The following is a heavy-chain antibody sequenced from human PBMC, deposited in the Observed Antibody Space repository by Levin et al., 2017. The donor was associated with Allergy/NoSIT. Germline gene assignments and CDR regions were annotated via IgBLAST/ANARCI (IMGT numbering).Heavy chain of an antibody. Sequence: LAGGSLRLSCAASGFTFSSDWMHWVRQAPGKGLVWVSSINSDGSSTSYADSVKGRFTISRDNAKNTLFLQMNSLRAEDTALYSCARDPQQWEFPIDYWGQGTLVTVSS. J-gene: IGHJ4*02. V-gene: IGHV3-74*01. CDR1: GFTFSSDW. CDR3: ARDPQQWEFPIDY. CDR2: INSDGSST. D-gene: IGHD1-26*01.